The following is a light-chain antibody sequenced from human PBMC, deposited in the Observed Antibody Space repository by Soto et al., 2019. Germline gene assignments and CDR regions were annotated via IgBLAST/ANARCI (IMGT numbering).Light chain of an antibody. CDR3: QQYNNWPRT. J-gene: IGKJ1*01. V-gene: IGKV3-15*01. CDR1: QSLIKN. Sequence: EIVMTQSPATLSLSPGDSATLSCNASQSLIKNLAWYQQKPGQTPRLLIYDASTRATGIPGRFSGSGFGTDFTLTINSLQSEDFAVYYCQQYNNWPRTFGQGTKVDIK. CDR2: DAS.